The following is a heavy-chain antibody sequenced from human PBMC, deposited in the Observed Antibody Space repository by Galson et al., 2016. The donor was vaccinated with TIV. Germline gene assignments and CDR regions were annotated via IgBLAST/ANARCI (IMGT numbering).Heavy chain of an antibody. D-gene: IGHD3-9*01. CDR1: GFTSTSSA. V-gene: IGHV1-58*01. CDR2: VVVGSGNT. CDR3: AASPDDILEDGPNYYYMDV. Sequence: SVKVSCKASGFTSTSSAVQWVRQARGQRLEWIGWVVVGSGNTNYAQKFQERLTINRDMSTSTVYMELNSLRSEDTAVYYCAASPDDILEDGPNYYYMDVWGKGTTVTVSS. J-gene: IGHJ6*03.